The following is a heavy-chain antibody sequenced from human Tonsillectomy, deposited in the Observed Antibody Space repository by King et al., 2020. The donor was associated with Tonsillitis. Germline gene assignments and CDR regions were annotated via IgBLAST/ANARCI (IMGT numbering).Heavy chain of an antibody. D-gene: IGHD3-9*01. J-gene: IGHJ4*02. Sequence: QLVQSGAEVKKPGSSVKVSCKASGGTFTSYGISWVRQAPRQGLEWMGGIIPMFATPNYAQNFQGRVTISADESTSTAYMELSSLRSDDTAVYYCARGPFFDWFLYPPEYWGPGTLVTVSS. V-gene: IGHV1-69*01. CDR3: ARGPFFDWFLYPPEY. CDR2: IIPMFATP. CDR1: GGTFTSYG.